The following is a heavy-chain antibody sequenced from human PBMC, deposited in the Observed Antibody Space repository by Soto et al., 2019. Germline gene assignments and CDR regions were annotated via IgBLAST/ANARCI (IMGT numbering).Heavy chain of an antibody. CDR2: ISGSGGST. D-gene: IGHD3-3*01. J-gene: IGHJ5*02. CDR3: AKDQLGNYDFWSGYPAYNWFDP. CDR1: GYTFSSYA. V-gene: IGHV3-23*01. Sequence: PGGSLRLSCAASGYTFSSYAMSWVRQAPGKGLERVSAISGSGGSTYYADSVKGRFTISRDNSKNTLYLQMNSLRAEDTAVYYCAKDQLGNYDFWSGYPAYNWFDPWGQGTLVTVSS.